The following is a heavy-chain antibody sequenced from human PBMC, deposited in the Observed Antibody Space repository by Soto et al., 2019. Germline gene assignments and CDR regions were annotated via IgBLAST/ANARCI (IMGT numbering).Heavy chain of an antibody. CDR2: MNHKSGNT. J-gene: IGHJ4*02. V-gene: IGHV1-8*01. CDR3: VRVYGEIDY. CDR1: GYTLTNYD. Sequence: ASVKVSCKASGYTLTNYDINWVRQATGQGLEWMGWMNHKSGNTGYTQQFQGRVIMTRSISISTAYMELSSLRSEDTAVYYCVRVYGEIDYWGQGTLVTVSS. D-gene: IGHD4-17*01.